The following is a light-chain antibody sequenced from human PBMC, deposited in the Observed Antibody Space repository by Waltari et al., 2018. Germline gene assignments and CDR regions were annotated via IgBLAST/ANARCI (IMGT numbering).Light chain of an antibody. CDR3: QKYDRLPAT. V-gene: IGKV3-20*01. Sequence: EIVLTQSPGTLSLSPGERGTLSCRASQSVSRFLAWYQQKPGQAPSLLIYGASTRATGIPDRLSGSGSGTDFSLTISRLEPEDFAVYYCQKYDRLPATFGQGTKVEIK. J-gene: IGKJ1*01. CDR2: GAS. CDR1: QSVSRF.